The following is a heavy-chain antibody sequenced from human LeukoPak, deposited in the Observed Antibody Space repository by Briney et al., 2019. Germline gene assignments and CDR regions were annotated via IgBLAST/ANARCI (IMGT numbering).Heavy chain of an antibody. V-gene: IGHV3-9*01. J-gene: IGHJ6*04. CDR2: ISWNSGSI. CDR1: GFTFDDYA. Sequence: GRSLRLPCAASGFTFDDYAMHWVRQAPGKGLEWVSGISWNSGSIGYADSVKGRFTISRDNSKNTLYLQMNSLRAEDTAVYYCARGDVWGKGTTVTISS. CDR3: ARGDV.